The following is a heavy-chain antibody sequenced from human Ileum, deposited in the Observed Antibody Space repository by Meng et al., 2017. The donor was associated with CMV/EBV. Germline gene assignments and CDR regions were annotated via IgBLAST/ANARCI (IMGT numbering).Heavy chain of an antibody. J-gene: IGHJ4*02. Sequence: QVLLQESGPGLLKPSETLSLTCAVSGGSISDDHWWHWVRQSPGKGLEWIGEIFHSQSVRFNPSLKSRVTISIDKSKNQFSLNLKSVTAADTAVYYCAGGGNLGYWGQGTLVTVSS. CDR3: AGGGNLGY. D-gene: IGHD4-23*01. V-gene: IGHV4-4*02. CDR1: GGSISDDHW. CDR2: IFHSQSV.